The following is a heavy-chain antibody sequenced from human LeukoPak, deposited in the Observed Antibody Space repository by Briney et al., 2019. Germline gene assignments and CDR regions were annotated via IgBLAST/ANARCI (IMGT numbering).Heavy chain of an antibody. Sequence: PSETLSLTCTVSGDSINTYYWSWIRQPPGKGLEWIGYIYYRVTSDYNPSLKSRVTMSVDMSTSQISLKLSSVTAADTAVYYCARVIAAAGIYWGQGTLVTVSS. D-gene: IGHD6-13*01. CDR1: GDSINTYY. CDR2: IYYRVTS. CDR3: ARVIAAAGIY. J-gene: IGHJ4*02. V-gene: IGHV4-59*01.